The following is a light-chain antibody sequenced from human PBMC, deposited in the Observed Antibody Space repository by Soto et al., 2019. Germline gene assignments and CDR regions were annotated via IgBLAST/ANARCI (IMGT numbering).Light chain of an antibody. V-gene: IGKV1-27*01. CDR3: QKYSSVPV. J-gene: IGKJ3*01. CDR2: AAS. Sequence: DIQMTQSPTSLSASVGDRVTITCRASQDIRNFVAWYQQKPGKAPKLLIYAASTLQSGVPSRFSGSGSGTAFPLAINGLQPEDVATYSCQKYSSVPVFGAGTKVEIK. CDR1: QDIRNF.